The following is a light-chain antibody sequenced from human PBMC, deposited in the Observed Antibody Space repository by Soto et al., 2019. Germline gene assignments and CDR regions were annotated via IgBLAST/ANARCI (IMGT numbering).Light chain of an antibody. V-gene: IGKV1-8*01. CDR2: AAS. CDR1: QGISSY. CDR3: QQYGSSPIT. Sequence: IRMTQSPSSLSASTGDRATITCRASQGISSYLAWYQQKPGKAPKLLIYAASTLQSGVPSRFSGSGSGTDFTLTISRLEPEDFAVYYCQQYGSSPITFGQGTRLENK. J-gene: IGKJ5*01.